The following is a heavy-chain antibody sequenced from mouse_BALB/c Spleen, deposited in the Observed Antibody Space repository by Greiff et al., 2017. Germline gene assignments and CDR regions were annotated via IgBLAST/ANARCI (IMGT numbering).Heavy chain of an antibody. Sequence: EVLLVESGGGLVKPGGSLKLSCAASGFTFSSYTMSWVRQTPAKRLEWVATISSGGGNTYYPDSVKGRFTISRDNAKNNLYLHMSSLRSEDTALYYCARSRSTMITTFAYWGQGTLVTVSA. CDR2: ISSGGGNT. V-gene: IGHV5-9*03. D-gene: IGHD2-4*01. CDR3: ARSRSTMITTFAY. CDR1: GFTFSSYT. J-gene: IGHJ3*01.